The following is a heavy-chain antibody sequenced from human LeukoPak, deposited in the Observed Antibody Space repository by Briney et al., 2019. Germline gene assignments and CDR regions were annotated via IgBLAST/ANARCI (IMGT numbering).Heavy chain of an antibody. CDR3: AREMKLELPASSGYFYGMDV. V-gene: IGHV3-7*01. D-gene: IGHD1-7*01. J-gene: IGHJ6*02. CDR1: GSTLSNYW. Sequence: GGSLRLSCAASGSTLSNYWMSWLRQAPGEGREWVGNIKQDGSEKYYVDSVGGRFTISRDNAKNSLCLQMNSLRDEDTAVCYCAREMKLELPASSGYFYGMDVWGQGTTVTVSS. CDR2: IKQDGSEK.